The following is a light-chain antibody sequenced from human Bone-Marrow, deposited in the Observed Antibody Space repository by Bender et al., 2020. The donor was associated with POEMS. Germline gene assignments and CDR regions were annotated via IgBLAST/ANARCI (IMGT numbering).Light chain of an antibody. V-gene: IGLV2-23*01. CDR2: EGS. CDR1: SSDVGNFYL. CDR3: CSFVGSSTWV. Sequence: QSALTQPASVSGSPGQSITISCTATSSDVGNFYLVSWYQQYPGKAPKLLIYEGSKRPSGVSSRFSGSKSGSTASLTISGLRAEDEADYHCCSFVGSSTWVFGGGTKLTVL. J-gene: IGLJ3*02.